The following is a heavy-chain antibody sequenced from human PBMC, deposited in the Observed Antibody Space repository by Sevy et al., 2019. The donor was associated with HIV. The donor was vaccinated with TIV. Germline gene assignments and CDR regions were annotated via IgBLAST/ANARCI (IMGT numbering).Heavy chain of an antibody. CDR1: GFTLTNEF. CDR3: AGVGYCRGGTCFSGFYYAMDV. Sequence: GGSLRLSCAVSGFTLTNEFFSWVRQAPGKGLEWVAVVYSGGATYYADSVKGRFTISRDKSKSTLYLQMKSLRAEDTAGYYGAGVGYCRGGTCFSGFYYAMDVWGQGTTVTVSS. J-gene: IGHJ6*02. CDR2: VYSGGAT. D-gene: IGHD2-15*01. V-gene: IGHV3-53*01.